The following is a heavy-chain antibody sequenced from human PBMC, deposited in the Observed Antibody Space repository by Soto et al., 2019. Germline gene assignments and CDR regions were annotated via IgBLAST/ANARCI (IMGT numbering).Heavy chain of an antibody. CDR1: GGTFSSYA. CDR3: ARDGGGYVYDY. D-gene: IGHD5-12*01. J-gene: IGHJ4*02. V-gene: IGHV1-69*06. Sequence: GASVKVSCKASGGTFSSYAISWVRQAPGQGLEWMGGIIPIYGKANYAQKLQGRVTMTADKSTSTAYMELRSLRSEDTAVYYCARDGGGYVYDYWGQGTLVTVSS. CDR2: IIPIYGKA.